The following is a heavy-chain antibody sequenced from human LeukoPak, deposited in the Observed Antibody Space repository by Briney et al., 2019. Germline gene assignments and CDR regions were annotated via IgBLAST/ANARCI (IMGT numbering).Heavy chain of an antibody. Sequence: PSETLSLTCTVSGGSISSYYRSWIRQPAGKGLEWIGRIYTSGSTNYNPSLKSRVTMSVDTSKNQFSLKLSSVSAADTAVYYCARSIVVVPADAFDIWGQGTMVTVSS. V-gene: IGHV4-4*07. D-gene: IGHD2-2*01. CDR1: GGSISSYY. CDR2: IYTSGST. CDR3: ARSIVVVPADAFDI. J-gene: IGHJ3*02.